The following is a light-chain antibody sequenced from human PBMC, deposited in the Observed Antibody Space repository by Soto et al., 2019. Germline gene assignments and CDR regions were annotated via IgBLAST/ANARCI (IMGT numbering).Light chain of an antibody. J-gene: IGKJ5*01. CDR1: QYVSIN. CDR3: QQYYNWPP. Sequence: ETVMTQSPATLSVSPGEGATLSCRASQYVSINLAWYQQRPGQTPRLLIYGASTRATGIPVRFSGSGSGTQLTITIRSIQSDDLAVYYRQQYYNWPPFGQGTRLGIK. CDR2: GAS. V-gene: IGKV3-15*01.